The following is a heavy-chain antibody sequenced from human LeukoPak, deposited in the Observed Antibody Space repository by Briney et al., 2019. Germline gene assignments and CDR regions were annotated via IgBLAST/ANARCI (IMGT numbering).Heavy chain of an antibody. D-gene: IGHD3-9*01. Sequence: GESLKISCKGSGYSFTSYWIGWVRQMPGKGLEWMGIIYPGDSDTRYSPSFQGQVTISADKSISTAYLQWSSLKASDTAMYYCATGDAYYDILTGYRYFDYWGRGTLVTVSS. CDR1: GYSFTSYW. J-gene: IGHJ4*02. CDR3: ATGDAYYDILTGYRYFDY. V-gene: IGHV5-51*01. CDR2: IYPGDSDT.